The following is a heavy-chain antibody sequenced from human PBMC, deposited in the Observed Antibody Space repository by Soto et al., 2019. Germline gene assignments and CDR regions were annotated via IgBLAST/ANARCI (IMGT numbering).Heavy chain of an antibody. V-gene: IGHV4-34*01. CDR2: INHSGST. CDR1: GGSFSGDY. J-gene: IGHJ6*02. Sequence: PSETLSLTCAVYGGSFSGDYWSWIRQPPGKGLEWIGEINHSGSTNYNPSLKSRVTISVDTSKKQFSLKLSSVTAEDTAVYYCAREYVVVAAIGSYYYGMDVWGQGTTVTVSS. CDR3: AREYVVVAAIGSYYYGMDV. D-gene: IGHD2-15*01.